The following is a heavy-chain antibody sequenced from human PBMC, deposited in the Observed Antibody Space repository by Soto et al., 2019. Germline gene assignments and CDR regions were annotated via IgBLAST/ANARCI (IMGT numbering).Heavy chain of an antibody. Sequence: SVKVSCKASGGTFSSYTISWVRQAPGQGLEWMGRIIPILGIANYAQKFQGRVTITADKSTSTAYMELSSLRSEDTAVYYCARDLRGSGNYYYYMHVWGKGTTVTV. CDR1: GGTFSSYT. J-gene: IGHJ6*03. D-gene: IGHD3-10*01. V-gene: IGHV1-69*04. CDR3: ARDLRGSGNYYYYMHV. CDR2: IIPILGIA.